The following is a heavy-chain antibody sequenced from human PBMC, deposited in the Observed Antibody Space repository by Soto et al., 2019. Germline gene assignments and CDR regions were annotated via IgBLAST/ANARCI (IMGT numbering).Heavy chain of an antibody. Sequence: ASVKVSCKSSGYTFTGYYMHWVRRAPGQGLEWMGWINPNSGGTNYAQKFQGRVTMTRDTSISTAYMELSRLRSDDTAVYYCARETVMDSHPKGVSFDYWGQGTLVTVSS. CDR2: INPNSGGT. D-gene: IGHD2-8*01. CDR3: ARETVMDSHPKGVSFDY. J-gene: IGHJ4*02. V-gene: IGHV1-2*02. CDR1: GYTFTGYY.